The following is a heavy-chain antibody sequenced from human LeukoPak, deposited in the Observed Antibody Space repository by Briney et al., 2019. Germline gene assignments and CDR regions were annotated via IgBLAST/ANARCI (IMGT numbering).Heavy chain of an antibody. D-gene: IGHD3-10*01. CDR3: ATHSYNEDY. J-gene: IGHJ4*02. CDR1: GFTFSDHY. V-gene: IGHV3-72*01. Sequence: PGGSLRPSCAASGFTFSDHYIDWVRQAPGKGLEWVGRSRNKGFIYTTAYAASVKGRFTISRDDSKNSVHLQMNGLKIEDTAVYYCATHSYNEDYWGQGTLVTVSS. CDR2: SRNKGFIYTT.